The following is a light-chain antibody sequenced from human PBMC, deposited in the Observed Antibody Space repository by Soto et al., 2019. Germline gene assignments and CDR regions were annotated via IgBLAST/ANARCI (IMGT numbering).Light chain of an antibody. CDR2: GAS. Sequence: EKVMTQSPATLSVSPGERVTLSCRASESVSSNLAWYHQRPGQAPRLLIYGASTRATGIPARFSGSGSGTEFTLTISSLQSEDFGVYYCQQRSNWPPTFGPGTKVDIK. CDR1: ESVSSN. J-gene: IGKJ3*01. V-gene: IGKV3-15*01. CDR3: QQRSNWPPT.